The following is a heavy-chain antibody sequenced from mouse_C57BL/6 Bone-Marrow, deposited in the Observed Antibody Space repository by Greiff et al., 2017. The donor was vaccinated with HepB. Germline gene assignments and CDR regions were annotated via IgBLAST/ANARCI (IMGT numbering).Heavy chain of an antibody. D-gene: IGHD1-1*01. V-gene: IGHV5-17*01. J-gene: IGHJ4*01. CDR3: AGWGTTVVDYAIDD. CDR2: ISSGSSTI. CDR1: GFTFSDYG. Sequence: EVQRVESGGGLVKPGGSLKLSCAASGFTFSDYGMHWVRQAPEKGLEWVAYISSGSSTIYYADTVKGRFTISRDNAKNTLFLQMTSLRSEDAAMYYCAGWGTTVVDYAIDDWGQGTSVTVSS.